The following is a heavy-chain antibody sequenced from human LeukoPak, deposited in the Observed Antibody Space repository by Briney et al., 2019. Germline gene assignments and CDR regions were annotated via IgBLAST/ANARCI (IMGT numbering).Heavy chain of an antibody. CDR3: ASAQWLATFDY. Sequence: GGSLRLSCAASGFTVSSIYMSWVRQAPGKGLDWVSIIYSDGSTYYADSVKGRFTISRDNSKNTLYLQMDSLRVEDTAVYHCASAQWLATFDYWGQGTLVTVSS. CDR1: GFTVSSIY. D-gene: IGHD6-19*01. V-gene: IGHV3-66*01. J-gene: IGHJ4*02. CDR2: IYSDGST.